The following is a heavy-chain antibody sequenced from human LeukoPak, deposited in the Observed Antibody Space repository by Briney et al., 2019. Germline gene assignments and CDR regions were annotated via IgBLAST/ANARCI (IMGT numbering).Heavy chain of an antibody. D-gene: IGHD6-19*01. V-gene: IGHV1-46*01. CDR3: ARGLRIAVAPSGY. CDR1: GYTFTSYY. J-gene: IGHJ4*02. CDR2: INPSGGST. Sequence: GASVKVSCKASGYTFTSYYMHWVRQAPGQGLEWMGIINPSGGSTSYAQKFQGRVTMTRNTSISTAYMELSSLRSEDTAVYYCARGLRIAVAPSGYWGQGTLVTVSS.